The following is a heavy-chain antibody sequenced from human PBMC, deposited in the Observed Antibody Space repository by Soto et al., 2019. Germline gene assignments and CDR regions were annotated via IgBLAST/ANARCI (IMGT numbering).Heavy chain of an antibody. J-gene: IGHJ6*02. CDR3: ARDQSVRPFIGGATHYYYYGMDV. V-gene: IGHV1-18*01. CDR2: ISAYNGNT. D-gene: IGHD1-26*01. CDR1: GYTFTSYG. Sequence: ASVKVSCKASGYTFTSYGISWVRQAPGQGLEWMGWISAYNGNTNYAQKLQGRVTMTTDTSTSTAYMELRRLRSDDTAVYYCARDQSVRPFIGGATHYYYYGMDVWGQGTTVTVSS.